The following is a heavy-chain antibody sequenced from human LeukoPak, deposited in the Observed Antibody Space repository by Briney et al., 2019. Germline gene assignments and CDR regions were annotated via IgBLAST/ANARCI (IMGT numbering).Heavy chain of an antibody. CDR2: IYSGGYT. CDR1: EFTVYNNY. CDR3: AKTGNPATGDY. V-gene: IGHV3-53*01. Sequence: PGGSLRLSCAASEFTVYNNYTSWVRQAPGKGLEWVSVIYSGGYTYYADSVKGRFTISRDNSKNTLYLQMNSLRAEDTAVYYCAKTGNPATGDYWGQGTLVTVSS. J-gene: IGHJ4*02. D-gene: IGHD1-1*01.